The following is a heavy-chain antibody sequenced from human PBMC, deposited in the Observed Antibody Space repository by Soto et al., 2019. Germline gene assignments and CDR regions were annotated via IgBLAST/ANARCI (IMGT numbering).Heavy chain of an antibody. CDR1: GDTFSRST. Sequence: QMVQSGAEVKKPGSSVRVSCTASGDTFSRSTLSWVRQAPGQGLEWMGRTIPILSMSDYAQKFQGRVSITADKSTSTVYMELSRLRSEDTDVYYCATNYGSGSAHFDNWGQGTLVTVSS. CDR2: TIPILSMS. J-gene: IGHJ4*02. CDR3: ATNYGSGSAHFDN. V-gene: IGHV1-69*02. D-gene: IGHD3-10*01.